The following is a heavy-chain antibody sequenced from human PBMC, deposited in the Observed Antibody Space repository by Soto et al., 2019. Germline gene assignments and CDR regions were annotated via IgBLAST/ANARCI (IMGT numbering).Heavy chain of an antibody. CDR2: ISYGGSHK. CDR1: GFTFSEYG. V-gene: IGHV3-30*18. Sequence: PGGPLRLSCTASGFTFSEYGIHWVRQAPGKGLEWVAVISYGGSHKYYAGSVKGRFTISRDDSKNTVYLQMNSLKTDDTAVYYCAKEMFPRTVLDSSSPWGDFWGRGSLVTVSS. D-gene: IGHD2-15*01. J-gene: IGHJ4*02. CDR3: AKEMFPRTVLDSSSPWGDF.